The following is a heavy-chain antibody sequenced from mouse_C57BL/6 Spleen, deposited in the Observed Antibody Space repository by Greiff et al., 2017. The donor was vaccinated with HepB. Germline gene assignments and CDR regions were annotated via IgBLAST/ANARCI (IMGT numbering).Heavy chain of an antibody. CDR3: ARTGGYDGYAMDY. V-gene: IGHV5-17*01. D-gene: IGHD2-2*01. CDR1: GFTFSDYG. J-gene: IGHJ4*01. Sequence: EVKLVESGGGLVKPGGSLKLSCAASGFTFSDYGMHWVRQAPEKGLEWVAYISSGSSTIYYADTVKGRFTISRDNAKNTLFLQMTSLRSEDTAMYYCARTGGYDGYAMDYWGQGTSVTVSS. CDR2: ISSGSSTI.